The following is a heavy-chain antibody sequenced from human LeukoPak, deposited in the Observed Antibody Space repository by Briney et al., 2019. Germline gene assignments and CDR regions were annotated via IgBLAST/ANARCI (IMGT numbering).Heavy chain of an antibody. Sequence: SETLSLTCTVSGGSISSGDYYWSWIRQLPGKGLEWIGYIYYSGSTYYNPSLKSRVTISVDTSKNQFSLKLSSVTAADTAVYYCARLYYYDSSALDYWGQGTLVTVSS. D-gene: IGHD3-22*01. V-gene: IGHV4-30-4*08. CDR2: IYYSGST. J-gene: IGHJ4*02. CDR1: GGSISSGDYY. CDR3: ARLYYYDSSALDY.